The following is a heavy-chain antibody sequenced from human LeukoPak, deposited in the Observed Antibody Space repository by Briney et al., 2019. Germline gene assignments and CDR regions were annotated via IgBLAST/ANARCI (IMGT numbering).Heavy chain of an antibody. V-gene: IGHV3-7*01. J-gene: IGHJ5*01. Sequence: GGSLRLSCAASGFTFSSYWMNWVRQAPGKGLEWVANIKGDGNEKNYVDSVRGRFSISRDNAKNSLYLQMDSLRAEDTAVYYCAKEGDYPIITYDSWGQGALVTVSS. CDR1: GFTFSSYW. CDR2: IKGDGNEK. D-gene: IGHD4-17*01. CDR3: AKEGDYPIITYDS.